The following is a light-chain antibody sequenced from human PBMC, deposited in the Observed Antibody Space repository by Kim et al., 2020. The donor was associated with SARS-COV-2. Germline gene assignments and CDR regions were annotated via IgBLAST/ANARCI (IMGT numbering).Light chain of an antibody. CDR2: HVN. V-gene: IGLV2-14*04. J-gene: IGLJ3*02. CDR1: YNY. CDR3: SSYTLSDNWV. Sequence: YNYVSWCQQHPGKAPKLMIYHVNKRPSGVSSRFSGSKSAHTASLTVSGLQPEDEADYYCSSYTLSDNWVFGGGTQLTVL.